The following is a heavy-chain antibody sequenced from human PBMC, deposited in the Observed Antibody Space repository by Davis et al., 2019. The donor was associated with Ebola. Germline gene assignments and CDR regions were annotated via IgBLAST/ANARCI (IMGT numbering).Heavy chain of an antibody. Sequence: AASVKVSCKASGGTFSSYAISWVRQAPGQGLEWMGRIIPILGIASYAQKFQGRVTMTRDTSTSTVYMELSSLRSEDTAVYYCARVRYSSSWNWFDPWGQGTLVTVSS. V-gene: IGHV1-69*04. CDR3: ARVRYSSSWNWFDP. CDR1: GGTFSSYA. CDR2: IIPILGIA. D-gene: IGHD6-13*01. J-gene: IGHJ5*02.